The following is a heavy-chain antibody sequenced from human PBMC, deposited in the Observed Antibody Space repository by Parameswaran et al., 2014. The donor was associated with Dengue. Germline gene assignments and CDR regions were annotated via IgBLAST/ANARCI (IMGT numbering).Heavy chain of an antibody. J-gene: IGHJ3*02. CDR3: ARPKRVGDAFDI. Sequence: VRQAPGQGLEWMGGIIPILGIANYAQKFQGRVTITADKSTSTAYMELSSLRSEDTAVYYCARPKRVGDAFDIWGQGTMVTVSS. V-gene: IGHV1-69*10. D-gene: IGHD1-26*01. CDR2: IIPILGIA.